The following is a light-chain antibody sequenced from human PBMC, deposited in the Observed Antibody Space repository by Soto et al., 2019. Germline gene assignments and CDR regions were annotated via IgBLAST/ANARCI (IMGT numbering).Light chain of an antibody. CDR3: SSHTSRDTRV. CDR2: NVS. J-gene: IGLJ3*02. V-gene: IGLV2-14*03. Sequence: QSVLTQPASVSGSPGQSITISCTGTSSDVGGYNYVSWYQHHPGKAPKLLIYNVSNRPSGVSNRFSGSKSGNTASLTISGLQAEDEADYYCSSHTSRDTRVFGGGTKVTVL. CDR1: SSDVGGYNY.